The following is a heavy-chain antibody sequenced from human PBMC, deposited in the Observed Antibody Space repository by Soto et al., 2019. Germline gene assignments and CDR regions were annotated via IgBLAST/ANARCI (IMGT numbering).Heavy chain of an antibody. Sequence: QAWGGLVVGCASSGFTFDDYPRRSVRQAGGKALDSVSLITWDGENTFYADSVKGRFTVSRDSSRNSLYLQMNGLRSEDSALYYCRKDFDLDGYSYYIDHWGQGTMVTVSS. CDR1: GFTFDDYP. CDR3: RKDFDLDGYSYYIDH. D-gene: IGHD5-18*01. CDR2: ITWDGENT. V-gene: IGHV3-43*01. J-gene: IGHJ4*02.